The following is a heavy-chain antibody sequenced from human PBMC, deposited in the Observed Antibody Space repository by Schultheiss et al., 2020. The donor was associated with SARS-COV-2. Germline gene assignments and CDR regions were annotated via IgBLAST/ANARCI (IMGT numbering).Heavy chain of an antibody. CDR2: IYYSGST. CDR3: ARDRYDSSGYSFDY. V-gene: IGHV4-59*12. CDR1: GGSFSGYY. Sequence: SETLSLTCAVYGGSFSGYYWSWIRQPPGKGLEWIGYIYYSGSTNYNPSLKSRVTISVDTSKNQFSLKLSSVTAADTAVYYCARDRYDSSGYSFDYWGQGTLVTVSS. J-gene: IGHJ4*02. D-gene: IGHD3-22*01.